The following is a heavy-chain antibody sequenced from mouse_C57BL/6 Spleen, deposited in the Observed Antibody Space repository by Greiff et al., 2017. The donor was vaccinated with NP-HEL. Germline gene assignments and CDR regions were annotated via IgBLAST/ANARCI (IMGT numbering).Heavy chain of an antibody. D-gene: IGHD2-4*01. CDR1: GYAFSSYW. CDR2: IYPGDGDT. V-gene: IGHV1-80*01. J-gene: IGHJ4*01. Sequence: VQLQQSGAELVKPGASVKISCKASGYAFSSYWMNWVKQRPGKGLEWIGQIYPGDGDTNYNGKFKGKATLTADKSSSTAYMQLSSLTSEDSAVYFCARFDYDAYYYAMDYWGQGTSVTVSS. CDR3: ARFDYDAYYYAMDY.